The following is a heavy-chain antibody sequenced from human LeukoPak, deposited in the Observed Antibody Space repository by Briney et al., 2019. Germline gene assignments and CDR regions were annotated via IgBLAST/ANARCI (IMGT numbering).Heavy chain of an antibody. CDR2: IIPIFGTA. CDR1: GYTFTSYG. V-gene: IGHV1-69*13. J-gene: IGHJ6*02. CDR3: ARSGQNSYYYGSGSFSHYGMDV. D-gene: IGHD3-10*01. Sequence: ASVKVSCKASGYTFTSYGISWVRQAPGQGLEWMGGIIPIFGTANYAQKFQGRVTITADESTSTAYMELSSLRSEDTAVYYYARSGQNSYYYGSGSFSHYGMDVWGQGTTVTVSS.